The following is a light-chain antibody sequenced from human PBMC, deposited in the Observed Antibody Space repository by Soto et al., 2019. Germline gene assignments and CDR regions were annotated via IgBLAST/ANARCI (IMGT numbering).Light chain of an antibody. Sequence: EIVLTQSPGTLSLSPGERATLSCRASQSVSSNYLAWYQQRPGQAPRLLIYGASSRATGIPDRFSGSGSGTDFTLTISRLEPEDFVVYCCQQYGSSPYTFGQGTKLEIK. V-gene: IGKV3-20*01. CDR1: QSVSSNY. CDR3: QQYGSSPYT. CDR2: GAS. J-gene: IGKJ2*01.